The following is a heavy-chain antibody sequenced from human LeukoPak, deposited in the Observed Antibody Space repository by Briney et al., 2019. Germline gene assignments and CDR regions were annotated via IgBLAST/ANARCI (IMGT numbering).Heavy chain of an antibody. CDR2: IYYSGST. V-gene: IGHV4-59*01. CDR3: AREGGSSWFDY. J-gene: IGHJ4*02. D-gene: IGHD6-13*01. CDR1: GGSISSYY. Sequence: SETLSLTCTVSGGSISSYYWSWIRPPPGKGLEWIGYIYYSGSTNYNPSLKSRVAISVDTSKNQFSLKLSSVTAADTAVYYCAREGGSSWFDYWGQGTLVTVSS.